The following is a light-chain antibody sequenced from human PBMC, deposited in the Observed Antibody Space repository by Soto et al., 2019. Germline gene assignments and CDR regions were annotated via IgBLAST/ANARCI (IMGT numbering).Light chain of an antibody. J-gene: IGLJ3*02. V-gene: IGLV1-47*01. CDR1: NSNIGNRP. CDR2: KDL. CDR3: LTWDDSLRGWV. Sequence: QAVVTQPPSASGTPGQRVTISCSGGNSNIGNRPVHWFQQLPGTAPKLLIYKDLQRPSGVPDRFSGSKSGTSASLAISGLRSDDEADYYCLTWDDSLRGWVFGGGTKVTVL.